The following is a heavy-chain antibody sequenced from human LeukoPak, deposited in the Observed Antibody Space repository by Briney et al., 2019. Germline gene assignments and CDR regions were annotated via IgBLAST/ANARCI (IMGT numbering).Heavy chain of an antibody. D-gene: IGHD4-23*01. CDR1: GFTFSNHA. CDR2: ISASGDST. Sequence: QPGGSLRLSCSASGFTFSNHAMYWVRQAPGKGLEYVSVISASGDSTYYADSVKGRVTISRDNSKDTLYLQTSSLRPEDTAVYYCVGPRDYGGNLAAFDFWGQGTMVTVSS. J-gene: IGHJ3*01. CDR3: VGPRDYGGNLAAFDF. V-gene: IGHV3-64D*06.